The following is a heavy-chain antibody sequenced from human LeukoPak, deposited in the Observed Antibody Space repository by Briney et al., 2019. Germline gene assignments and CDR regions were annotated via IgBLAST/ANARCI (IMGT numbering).Heavy chain of an antibody. CDR2: INPNSGGT. J-gene: IGHJ6*02. CDR1: GYTFTGYY. D-gene: IGHD4-23*01. Sequence: GASVKVSCKASGYTFTGYYMHWVRQAPGQGLEWMGWINPNSGGTNYAQKFQGRVTMTRDTSISTAYMELSRLRSDDTAVYYCARVSSDGDGGNSYFFYYYYGMDVWSQGTTVTVSS. V-gene: IGHV1-2*02. CDR3: ARVSSDGDGGNSYFFYYYYGMDV.